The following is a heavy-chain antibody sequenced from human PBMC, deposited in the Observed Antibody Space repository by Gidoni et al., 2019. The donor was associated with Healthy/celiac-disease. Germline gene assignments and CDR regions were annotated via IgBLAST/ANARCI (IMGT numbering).Heavy chain of an antibody. CDR1: GATFSSYA. CDR3: ARGPPGRGSSPYYYYYMDV. J-gene: IGHJ6*03. Sequence: QVQLLQSGAEVKKPGSSVKVSCKASGATFSSYAIRWVGQAPGQGLEWVGGIIPIFGTANYAQKFQGRVTITADESTSTAYMELSSLRSEDTAVYYCARGPPGRGSSPYYYYYMDVWGKGTTVTVSS. V-gene: IGHV1-69*01. CDR2: IIPIFGTA. D-gene: IGHD6-6*01.